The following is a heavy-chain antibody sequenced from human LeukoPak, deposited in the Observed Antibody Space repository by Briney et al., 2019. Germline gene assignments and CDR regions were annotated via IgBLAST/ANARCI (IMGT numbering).Heavy chain of an antibody. J-gene: IGHJ4*02. V-gene: IGHV4-38-2*01. CDR1: GYSITSGYF. D-gene: IGHD4-17*01. Sequence: SETLSLTCGVSGYSITSGYFWGWIRQPPGKGLEWIGSIYHSGTTYYNPSLKRRVTISVDTSKNQFSLKLSSVTAADTAVYYCARPPDSSDYGAAFDFWGQGTLVTVSS. CDR3: ARPPDSSDYGAAFDF. CDR2: IYHSGTT.